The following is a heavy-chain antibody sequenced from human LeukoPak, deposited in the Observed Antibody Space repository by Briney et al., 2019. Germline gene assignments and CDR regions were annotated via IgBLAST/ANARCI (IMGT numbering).Heavy chain of an antibody. V-gene: IGHV1-2*02. CDR3: ARIGNYYDSSGYYDSRDY. CDR2: INPNSGGT. D-gene: IGHD3-22*01. CDR1: GYTFTGYY. Sequence: VASVKVSCKASGYTFTGYYMHWVRQAPGQGLEWMGWINPNSGGTNYAQKFQGRVTMTRDTSISTAYMELSRLRSDDTAVYYCARIGNYYDSSGYYDSRDYWGQGTLVTVSS. J-gene: IGHJ4*02.